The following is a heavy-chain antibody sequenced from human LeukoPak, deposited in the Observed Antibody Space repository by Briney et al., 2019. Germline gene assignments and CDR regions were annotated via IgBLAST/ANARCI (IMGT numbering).Heavy chain of an antibody. Sequence: GGSLRLSCAASGFTFSSYGMHWVRQAPGKGLEWVAVISYDGSNKYYADSVKGRFTISRDNSKNTLYLQMNSLRAEDTAVYYCAKCARDFEWELIYFDYWGQGTLVTVSS. J-gene: IGHJ4*02. V-gene: IGHV3-30*18. CDR2: ISYDGSNK. D-gene: IGHD1-26*01. CDR3: AKCARDFEWELIYFDY. CDR1: GFTFSSYG.